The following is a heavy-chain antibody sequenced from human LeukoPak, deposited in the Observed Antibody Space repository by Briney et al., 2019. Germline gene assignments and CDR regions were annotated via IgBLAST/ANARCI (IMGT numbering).Heavy chain of an antibody. CDR3: ARGYYYDSSGFPSPYYFDY. J-gene: IGHJ4*02. CDR1: RGTFSSYA. Sequence: GCSVKVSCKASRGTFSSYAISWVRQAPGQGLEGMGGIIPIFGTANYAQKFQGRVTITADESTSTAYMELSSLRSEDTAVYYCARGYYYDSSGFPSPYYFDYWGQGTLVTVSS. CDR2: IIPIFGTA. V-gene: IGHV1-69*13. D-gene: IGHD3-22*01.